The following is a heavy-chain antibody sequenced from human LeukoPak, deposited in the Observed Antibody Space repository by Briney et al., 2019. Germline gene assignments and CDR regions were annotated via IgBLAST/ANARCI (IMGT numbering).Heavy chain of an antibody. CDR1: GFTFSGSA. J-gene: IGHJ4*02. D-gene: IGHD6-6*01. Sequence: PGGSLRLSCAASGFTFSGSAMHWVRQASGKGLEWVGRIRSKANSYATAYAASVKGRFTISRDDSKNTAYLQINSLKTEDTAVYYCFQYSSSPRDYWGQGTLVTVSS. CDR3: FQYSSSPRDY. V-gene: IGHV3-73*01. CDR2: IRSKANSYAT.